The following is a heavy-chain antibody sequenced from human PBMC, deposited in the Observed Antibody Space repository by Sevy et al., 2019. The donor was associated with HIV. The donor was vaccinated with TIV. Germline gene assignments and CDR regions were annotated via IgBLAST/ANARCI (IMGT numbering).Heavy chain of an antibody. CDR3: ARDLETGYFDF. CDR2: ISGSQYMI. J-gene: IGHJ4*02. Sequence: GGSLRLSCAASGFTFSDYYMSWIRQAPGKGLEWISYISGSQYMIYYADSVKGRFTISRDDAKNSLYLQMNSLRPEDSAVYFCARDLETGYFDFRGQGTLVTVSS. V-gene: IGHV3-11*01. CDR1: GFTFSDYY.